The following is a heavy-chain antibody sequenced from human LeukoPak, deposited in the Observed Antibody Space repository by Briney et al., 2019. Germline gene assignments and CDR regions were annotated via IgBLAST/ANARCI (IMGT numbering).Heavy chain of an antibody. J-gene: IGHJ6*03. CDR1: TTSTYY. CDR3: AKEGSVAGHYYYYMDV. V-gene: IGHV3-30*02. CDR2: IRYDGSNK. D-gene: IGHD6-19*01. Sequence: TTSTYYWAWIRQPPGKGLEWVAFIRYDGSNKYYADSVKGRFTISRDNSKNTLYLQMNSLRAEDTAVYYCAKEGSVAGHYYYYMDVWGKGTTVTISS.